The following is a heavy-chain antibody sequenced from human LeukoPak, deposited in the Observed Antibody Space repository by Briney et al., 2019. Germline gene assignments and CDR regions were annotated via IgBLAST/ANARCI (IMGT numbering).Heavy chain of an antibody. V-gene: IGHV4-34*01. CDR1: GGSFSGYY. CDR3: ARGPMTTVTRGGVPSRRFDY. CDR2: INHSGST. J-gene: IGHJ4*02. Sequence: KPSETLSLTCAVYGGSFSGYYWSWIRQPPGKGLEWIGEINHSGSTNYNPSLKSRVTISVDTSKNQFSLKLSSVTAADTAVYYCARGPMTTVTRGGVPSRRFDYWGQGTLVTVSS. D-gene: IGHD4-17*01.